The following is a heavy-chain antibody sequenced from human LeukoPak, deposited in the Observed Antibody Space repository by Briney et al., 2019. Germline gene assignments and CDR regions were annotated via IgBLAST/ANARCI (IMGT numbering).Heavy chain of an antibody. D-gene: IGHD2-8*01. V-gene: IGHV4-31*03. J-gene: IGHJ3*02. CDR2: IYYSGST. CDR1: GGSISSGGYY. CDR3: ARVGVQSFAFDI. Sequence: PSETLSLTCTVSGGSISSGGYYWSWIRQHPGKGLEWIGYIYYSGSTYYNPSLKSRVTISVDTSKNQFSLKLSSVTAADTAVYYCARVGVQSFAFDIWGQGTMVTVSS.